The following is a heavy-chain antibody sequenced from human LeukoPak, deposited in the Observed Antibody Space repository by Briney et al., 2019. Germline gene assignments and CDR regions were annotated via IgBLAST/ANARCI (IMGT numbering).Heavy chain of an antibody. CDR1: GYTFTSYY. CDR3: ATSLHRAYFDY. D-gene: IGHD2-15*01. Sequence: ASVKVSCKASGYTFTSYYMHWVRQAPGQGLEWMGIINPSGGSTSYAQKFQGRVTMTEDTSTDTAYMELSSLRSEDTAVYYCATSLHRAYFDYWGQGTLVTVSS. V-gene: IGHV1-46*01. CDR2: INPSGGST. J-gene: IGHJ4*02.